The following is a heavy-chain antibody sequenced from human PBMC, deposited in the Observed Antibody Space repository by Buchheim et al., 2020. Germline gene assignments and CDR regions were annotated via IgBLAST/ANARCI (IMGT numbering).Heavy chain of an antibody. CDR3: AKNSVHGDWPEY. CDR1: GFTFSSYP. CDR2: ISGSGAGT. J-gene: IGHJ4*02. V-gene: IGHV3-23*01. D-gene: IGHD4-17*01. Sequence: EVQLLESGGGLVQPGGSPRLSCAASGFTFSSYPMSWVRQAPRKGLEWVSAISGSGAGTPYADSVKGRFTMSRDNSKNTLYLQMNSLRAEDTAVYYCAKNSVHGDWPEYWGQGTL.